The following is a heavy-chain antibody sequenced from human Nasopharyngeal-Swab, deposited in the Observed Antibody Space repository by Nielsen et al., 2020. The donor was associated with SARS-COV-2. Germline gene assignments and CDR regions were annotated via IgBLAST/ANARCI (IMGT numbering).Heavy chain of an antibody. D-gene: IGHD6-19*01. CDR2: IYDGGST. V-gene: IGHV3-66*01. CDR1: GFTVTSNY. Sequence: LSLTCAASGFTVTSNYMSWVRQAPGKGLEWVSIIYDGGSTYYADSVRGRFTISRDYSKNTLYLQMNSLRAEDTAVYYCARASRGWSWGQGTLVTVSS. CDR3: ARASRGWS. J-gene: IGHJ5*02.